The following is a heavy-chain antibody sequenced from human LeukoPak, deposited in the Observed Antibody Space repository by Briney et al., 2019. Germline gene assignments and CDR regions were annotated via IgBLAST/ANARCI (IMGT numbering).Heavy chain of an antibody. Sequence: GASVKVSCKASGGTFSSYAISWVRQAPVQGLDWMGRIIPIFGTANYAQKFQGRVTITTDESTSTAYMELSSLRSEDTFVFHSANAIRYFDWLPAPDDAFDIWGQGTMVTVSS. CDR2: IIPIFGTA. J-gene: IGHJ3*02. CDR1: GGTFSSYA. V-gene: IGHV1-69*05. D-gene: IGHD3-9*01. CDR3: ANAIRYFDWLPAPDDAFDI.